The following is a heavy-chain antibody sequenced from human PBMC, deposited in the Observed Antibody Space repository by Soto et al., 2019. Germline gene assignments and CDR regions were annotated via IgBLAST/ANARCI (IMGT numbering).Heavy chain of an antibody. D-gene: IGHD4-17*01. CDR3: ARGDYGGNPLLDY. V-gene: IGHV4-61*01. CDR1: GGSVSSGSYY. J-gene: IGHJ4*02. Sequence: LSLTCTVSGGSVSSGSYYWSWIRQPPGKGLEWIGYIYYSGGTNYNPSLKSRVTISVDTSKNQFSLRLSSVTAADTAVYYCARGDYGGNPLLDYWGQGTLVTVSS. CDR2: IYYSGGT.